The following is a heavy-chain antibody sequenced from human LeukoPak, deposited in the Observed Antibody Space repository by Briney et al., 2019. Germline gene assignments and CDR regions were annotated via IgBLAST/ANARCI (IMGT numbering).Heavy chain of an antibody. J-gene: IGHJ5*02. Sequence: ASQTLSLTCAVSGGSITGGGYAWSWIRQPPGKGLEWIGYIYESGTIFSNPSLRTRLTMSVDKSKNQFSLQLTSVTAADTAVYYCARGPQLELALYWFDPWGHGTLVTVSS. V-gene: IGHV4-30-2*01. D-gene: IGHD1-7*01. CDR1: GGSITGGGYA. CDR3: ARGPQLELALYWFDP. CDR2: IYESGTI.